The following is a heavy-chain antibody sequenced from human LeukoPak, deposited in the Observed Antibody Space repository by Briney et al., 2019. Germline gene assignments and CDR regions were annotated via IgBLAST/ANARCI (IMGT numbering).Heavy chain of an antibody. Sequence: ASVKVSCKASGYTFTGYYMHWVRQAPGQGLEWMGWINPNSGGTNYAQKLQGRVTKTRDTSIRAAYMEPSRLRSDDTAVYYCARAPSSSSVSLRYWGQGTPVTVSS. CDR1: GYTFTGYY. CDR3: ARAPSSSSVSLRY. J-gene: IGHJ4*02. V-gene: IGHV1-2*02. D-gene: IGHD6-6*01. CDR2: INPNSGGT.